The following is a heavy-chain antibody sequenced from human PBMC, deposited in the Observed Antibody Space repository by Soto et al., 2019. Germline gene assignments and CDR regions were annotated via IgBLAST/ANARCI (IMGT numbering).Heavy chain of an antibody. V-gene: IGHV1-8*01. J-gene: IGHJ6*02. CDR2: MNPNSGNT. CDR1: GYTFTSYD. CDR3: ARGQDDLYYYYYYGMDV. D-gene: IGHD1-1*01. Sequence: ASVKVSCKXSGYTFTSYDINWVRQATGQGLEWMGWMNPNSGNTGYAQKFQGRVTMTRNTSISTAYMELSSLRSEDTAVYYCARGQDDLYYYYYYGMDVWGQGTTVTVSS.